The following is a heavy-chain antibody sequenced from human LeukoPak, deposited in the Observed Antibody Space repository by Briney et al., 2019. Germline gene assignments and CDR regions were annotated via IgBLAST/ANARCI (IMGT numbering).Heavy chain of an antibody. CDR3: ARPDTSAWYFDY. CDR1: GGSISSGGYY. D-gene: IGHD6-19*01. J-gene: IGHJ4*02. V-gene: IGHV4-31*03. CDR2: IYYSGST. Sequence: SQTLSLTCTVSGGSISSGGYYWSWIRQHPEKGLEWIGYIYYSGSTYYNPSLKSRVTISVDTSKNQFSLKLSSVTAADTAVYYCARPDTSAWYFDYWGQGTLVTVSS.